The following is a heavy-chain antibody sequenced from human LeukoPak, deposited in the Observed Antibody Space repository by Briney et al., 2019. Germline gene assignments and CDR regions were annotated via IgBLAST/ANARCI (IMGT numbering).Heavy chain of an antibody. D-gene: IGHD3-3*01. CDR2: ILYDGSNK. CDR1: GFTLSSYG. Sequence: GGSLRLSCAASGFTLSSYGMHWVRQAPGKGREWVAFILYDGSNKYYADSVKSRFTIARANSKNTLYLQMTSLRAEDTAVYYCASAKHYDFWSGHKSGFDPWGQGTLVTVSS. J-gene: IGHJ5*02. CDR3: ASAKHYDFWSGHKSGFDP. V-gene: IGHV3-30*02.